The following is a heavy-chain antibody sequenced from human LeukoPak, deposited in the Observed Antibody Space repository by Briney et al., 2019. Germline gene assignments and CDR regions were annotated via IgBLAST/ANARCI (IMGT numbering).Heavy chain of an antibody. D-gene: IGHD5-18*01. CDR3: ARSGIQLWSTYFDY. V-gene: IGHV3-11*01. Sequence: PGGSLRLSCAASGFTFSDYYMSWIRQAPGKGLEWVPYISSSGSTIYYADSVKGRFTISRDNAKNSLYLQMNSLRAEDTAVYYCARSGIQLWSTYFDYWGQGTLVTVSS. CDR2: ISSSGSTI. J-gene: IGHJ4*02. CDR1: GFTFSDYY.